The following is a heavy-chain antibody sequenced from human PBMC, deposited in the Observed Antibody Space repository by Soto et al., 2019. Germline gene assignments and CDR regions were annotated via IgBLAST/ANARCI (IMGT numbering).Heavy chain of an antibody. CDR3: VRDGTKTLRDWFDP. CDR2: ISQTETT. Sequence: SAPLSLTCVVYGESFVGFYWSWVRQSPGKGLEWIGEISQTETTAYSPSLKSRVSISADTSKKQFSLTLASVTAADTAVYYCVRDGTKTLRDWFDPWGQGISVTVSS. V-gene: IGHV4-34*01. CDR1: GESFVGFY. J-gene: IGHJ5*02. D-gene: IGHD1-1*01.